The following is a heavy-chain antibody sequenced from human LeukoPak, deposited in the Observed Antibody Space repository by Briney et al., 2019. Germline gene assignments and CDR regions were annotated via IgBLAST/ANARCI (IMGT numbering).Heavy chain of an antibody. CDR3: ARGSSSWQITLRFDY. CDR1: GFTFSSYW. J-gene: IGHJ4*02. D-gene: IGHD6-13*01. CDR2: IKQDGSEK. V-gene: IGHV3-7*03. Sequence: GGSLRLSCAASGFTFSSYWLSWVRQAPGKGLEWVANIKQDGSEKYYVDSVKGRFTISRDNAKNSLYLQMNSLRAEDTAVYYCARGSSSWQITLRFDYWGQGTLVTVSS.